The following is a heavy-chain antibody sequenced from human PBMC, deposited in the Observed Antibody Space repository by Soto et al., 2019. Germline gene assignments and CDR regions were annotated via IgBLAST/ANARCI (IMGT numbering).Heavy chain of an antibody. V-gene: IGHV3-30*18. J-gene: IGHJ6*02. CDR3: VKDLVMHGTYALYCYGMDV. CDR2: ISYDGSNK. D-gene: IGHD2-8*02. CDR1: GFTFSSYG. Sequence: QEQLVESGGGVVQPGRSLRLSCAAPGFTFSSYGMHWVRQAPGKGLEWVSHISYDGSNKVYGDSVKGRFSISRDNSKNTLCVQMNSLRAEDTAVYYCVKDLVMHGTYALYCYGMDVWGQGTTVTVSS.